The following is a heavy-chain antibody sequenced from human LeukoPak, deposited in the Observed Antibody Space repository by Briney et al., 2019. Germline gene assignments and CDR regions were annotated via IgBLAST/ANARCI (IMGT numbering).Heavy chain of an antibody. J-gene: IGHJ4*02. D-gene: IGHD1-14*01. CDR3: ARGVEPLAANTLAY. CDR2: LYSDGNT. V-gene: IGHV3-53*01. CDR1: GFTVITND. Sequence: GGSLRLSCAASGFTVITNDMTWVRQAPGKGLEWVSVLYSDGNTKYADSVRGRFAISRDNSKNTLYLEMNSLSPDDTAVYYCARGVEPLAANTLAYWGQGTLVTVSS.